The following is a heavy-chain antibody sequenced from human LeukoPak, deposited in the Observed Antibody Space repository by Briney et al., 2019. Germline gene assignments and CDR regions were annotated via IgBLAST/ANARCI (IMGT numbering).Heavy chain of an antibody. CDR1: GGTFSSYA. D-gene: IGHD6-19*01. CDR2: IIPILGIA. J-gene: IGHJ6*02. V-gene: IGHV1-69*04. Sequence: GASVKVSCKASGGTFSSYAISWVRQAPGQGLEWMGRIIPILGIANYAQKFQGRVTITADKSTSTAYMELSSLRSEDTAVYYCAMGPYSSGWYDYYYYGMDVWGQGTTVTVSS. CDR3: AMGPYSSGWYDYYYYGMDV.